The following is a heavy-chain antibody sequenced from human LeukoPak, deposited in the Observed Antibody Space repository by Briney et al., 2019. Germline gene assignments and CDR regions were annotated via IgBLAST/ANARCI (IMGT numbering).Heavy chain of an antibody. CDR1: GFTVSSNY. CDR2: IHSGGST. J-gene: IGHJ4*02. Sequence: GGSLRLSCAASGFTVSSNYMSWVRQAPGKGLEWVSIIHSGGSTFYADSVKGRFTISRDDSKNTLYLQMNSLRVEDTAVYYCARALFFDYWGQGTLVTVSS. CDR3: ARALFFDY. V-gene: IGHV3-53*01. D-gene: IGHD2-21*01.